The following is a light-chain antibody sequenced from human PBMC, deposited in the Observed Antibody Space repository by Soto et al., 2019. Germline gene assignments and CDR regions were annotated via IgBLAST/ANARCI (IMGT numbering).Light chain of an antibody. V-gene: IGKV3-20*01. CDR1: QSVGSTY. CDR2: GAS. CDR3: HQYGSSSFT. J-gene: IGKJ2*01. Sequence: EIVLTQSPGTLSLSPGERATLSCRASQSVGSTYLAWYQQKPGQAPSLLIYGASTRAAGIPDRFSGSGSGTDFTLTISRLEPEDFAVYYCHQYGSSSFTFGQGTKLEIK.